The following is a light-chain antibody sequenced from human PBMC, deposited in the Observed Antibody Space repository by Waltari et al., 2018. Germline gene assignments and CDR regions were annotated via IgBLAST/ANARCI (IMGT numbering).Light chain of an antibody. CDR2: RNN. V-gene: IGLV1-47*01. J-gene: IGLJ3*02. CDR3: AAWDDSLSGRV. CDR1: RSNSGHNY. Sequence: QSVLTQPPSASGTPGPRLTISCSARRSNSGHNYVYLYQQPPGTSPKLLIYRNNQRPSGVPDRFSGSKSGTSASLAISGLRSEDEADYYCAAWDDSLSGRVFGGGTKVTVL.